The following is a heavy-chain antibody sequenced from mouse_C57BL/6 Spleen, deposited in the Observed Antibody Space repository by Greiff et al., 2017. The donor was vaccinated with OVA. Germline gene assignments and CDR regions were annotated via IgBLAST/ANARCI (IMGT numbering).Heavy chain of an antibody. CDR3: ARDYYGSSRYFDV. CDR1: GYTFTSYW. J-gene: IGHJ1*03. CDR2: IDPSDSYT. V-gene: IGHV1-69*01. Sequence: QVQLQQPGAELVMPGASVKLSCKASGYTFTSYWMHWVKQRSGQGLEWIGEIDPSDSYTNYNQKFKGKSTLTVDKSSSTAYMQLSSLTSEDSAVYYCARDYYGSSRYFDVWGTGTTVTVSS. D-gene: IGHD1-1*01.